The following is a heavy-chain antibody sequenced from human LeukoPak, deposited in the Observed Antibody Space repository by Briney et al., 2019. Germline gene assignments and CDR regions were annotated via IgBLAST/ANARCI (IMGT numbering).Heavy chain of an antibody. Sequence: PGGSLRLSCAASGFTFSSYAMSWVRQAPGKGLEWIGEINHSGSTNYNPSLKSRVTISVDTSKNQFSLKLSSVTAADTAVYYCASLRADGSGSLNAGDYWGQGTLVTVSS. CDR2: INHSGST. CDR1: GFTFSSYA. J-gene: IGHJ4*02. V-gene: IGHV4-34*01. D-gene: IGHD3-10*01. CDR3: ASLRADGSGSLNAGDY.